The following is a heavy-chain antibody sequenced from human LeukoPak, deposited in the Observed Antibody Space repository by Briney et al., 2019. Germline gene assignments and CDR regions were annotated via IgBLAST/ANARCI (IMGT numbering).Heavy chain of an antibody. V-gene: IGHV4-59*01. CDR3: ARTYGSSGLGYFDL. CDR1: GGSISSYY. J-gene: IGHJ2*01. Sequence: PSETLSLTCTVSGGSISSYYWSWIRQPPGEGPEWIGYIYYSGSTNYSPSLKSRLTISVDTSKNQFSLKLSSVTAADTAVYYCARTYGSSGLGYFDLWGRGTLVTVSS. D-gene: IGHD6-13*01. CDR2: IYYSGST.